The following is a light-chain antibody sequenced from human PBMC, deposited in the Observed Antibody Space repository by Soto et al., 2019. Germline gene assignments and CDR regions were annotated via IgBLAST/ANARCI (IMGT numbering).Light chain of an antibody. V-gene: IGLV2-14*01. J-gene: IGLJ1*01. CDR3: SSYTSSSTV. CDR1: SRYVGGYNY. CDR2: RVS. Sequence: QSVLTKPAYVSGSPGQSITISCTGSSRYVGGYNYVSWYNQHPGKAPKLMIYRVSNRPSGISNRFSGSKSGNMASLTISGLQAEEEADYYCSSYTSSSTVFGTGTKVTVL.